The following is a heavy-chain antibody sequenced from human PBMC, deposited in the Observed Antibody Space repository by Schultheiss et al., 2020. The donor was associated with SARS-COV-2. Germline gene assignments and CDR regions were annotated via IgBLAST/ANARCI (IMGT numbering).Heavy chain of an antibody. D-gene: IGHD2-2*01. CDR3: ARGPIVVVPAAMPPFDP. CDR2: IYTSGST. Sequence: SETLSLTCTVSGGSISNYYWSWIRQPAGKGLEWIGRIYTSGSTNYNPSLKSRVTISVDTSKNQFSLKLSSVTAADTAVYYCARGPIVVVPAAMPPFDPWGQGTLVTVSS. J-gene: IGHJ5*02. CDR1: GGSISNYY. V-gene: IGHV4-4*07.